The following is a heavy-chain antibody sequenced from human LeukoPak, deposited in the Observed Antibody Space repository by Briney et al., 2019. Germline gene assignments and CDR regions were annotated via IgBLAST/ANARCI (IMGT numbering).Heavy chain of an antibody. V-gene: IGHV4-39*07. CDR2: IYYSGST. CDR1: GGSISSSSYY. Sequence: SETLSLTCTVPGGSISSSSYYWGWIRQPPGKGLEWIGSIYYSGSTYYNPSLKSRVTMSVDTSKNQFSLKLSSVTAADTAVYYCARDKRVAVAGTYIYYYYMDVWGNGTTVTISS. CDR3: ARDKRVAVAGTYIYYYYMDV. J-gene: IGHJ6*03. D-gene: IGHD6-19*01.